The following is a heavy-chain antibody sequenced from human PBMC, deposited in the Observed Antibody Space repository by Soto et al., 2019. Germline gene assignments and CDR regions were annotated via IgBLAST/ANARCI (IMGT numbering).Heavy chain of an antibody. Sequence: GGSLRLSCSASGFTFSSYAMHWVRQAPGKGLEYVSAISSNGGNTYYADSVKGRFTISRDNSKNTLYLQMGSLRAEDTAVYYCVKDSGGSKTETYFDYWGQGTLVTVSS. CDR2: ISSNGGNT. CDR3: VKDSGGSKTETYFDY. J-gene: IGHJ4*02. V-gene: IGHV3-64D*08. CDR1: GFTFSSYA. D-gene: IGHD2-15*01.